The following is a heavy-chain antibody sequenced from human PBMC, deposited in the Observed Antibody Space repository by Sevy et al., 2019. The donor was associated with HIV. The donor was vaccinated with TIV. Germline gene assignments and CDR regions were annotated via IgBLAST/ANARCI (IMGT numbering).Heavy chain of an antibody. CDR1: GFILSDYY. V-gene: IGHV3-11*01. Sequence: GGSLRLSCAASGFILSDYYMSWVRQAPGKGLEWVSYISGSGDDTIYYEYSVKGRFTISRDNTKNSPYLQMNSLRAEDTAVYYCARDHVKDGDLGDYYYYAMDVWGQGTTVTVSS. CDR3: ARDHVKDGDLGDYYYYAMDV. J-gene: IGHJ6*02. CDR2: ISGSGDDTI. D-gene: IGHD4-17*01.